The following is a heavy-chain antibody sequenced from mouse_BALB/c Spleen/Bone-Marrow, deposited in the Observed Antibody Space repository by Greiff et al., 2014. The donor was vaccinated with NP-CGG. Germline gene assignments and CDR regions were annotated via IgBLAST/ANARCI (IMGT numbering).Heavy chain of an antibody. J-gene: IGHJ2*01. CDR1: GFTFSNYW. D-gene: IGHD2-1*01. Sequence: LQQSGGGLVQPGGSMKLSCVASGFTFSNYWMNWVRQSPEKGLEWVAEIRLKSNNYATHYAEPVKGRFTISRDDSKSSVYLQMNNLRAEDTGIYYCTRIGNYDFDYWGQGTTLTVSS. V-gene: IGHV6-6*02. CDR2: IRLKSNNYAT. CDR3: TRIGNYDFDY.